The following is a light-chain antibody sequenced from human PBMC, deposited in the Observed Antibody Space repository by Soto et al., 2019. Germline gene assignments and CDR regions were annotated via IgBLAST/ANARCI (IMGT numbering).Light chain of an antibody. CDR2: QVT. V-gene: IGLV2-14*01. J-gene: IGLJ1*01. Sequence: SALTQPASVSGSPGQSITSSCTGTSSDVGIYNYVSWYQQHPGKAPKLMIYQVTNRPSGVSNRFSGSKSGNTASLTISGLQAEDEADYYCSSYTGSTNYVFGTGTKVTVL. CDR1: SSDVGIYNY. CDR3: SSYTGSTNYV.